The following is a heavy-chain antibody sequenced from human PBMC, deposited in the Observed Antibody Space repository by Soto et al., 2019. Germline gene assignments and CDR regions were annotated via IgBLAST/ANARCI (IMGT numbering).Heavy chain of an antibody. CDR3: AKGGTGYSSGWYETRYYNWFDP. CDR1: GGTFSSYA. V-gene: IGHV3-23*01. D-gene: IGHD6-19*01. J-gene: IGHJ5*02. CDR2: ISGSGGST. Sequence: GGSLRLSCAASGGTFSSYAMSWVRQAPGKGLEWVSAISGSGGSTYYADSVKGRFTISRDNSKNTLYLQMNSLRAEDTAVYYCAKGGTGYSSGWYETRYYNWFDPWGQGTLVTVSS.